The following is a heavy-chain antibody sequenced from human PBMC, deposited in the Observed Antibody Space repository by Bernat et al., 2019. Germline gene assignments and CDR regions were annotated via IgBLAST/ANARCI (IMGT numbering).Heavy chain of an antibody. CDR1: GFTVTSTY. Sequence: EVQLVESGGGLIQPGGSLRLSCAASGFTVTSTYMILVRQAPGKGLEWVSVIYNDGGTNYADSVKGRFTISRDTSKNTLYLQMNSLRAEDTAVYYCARDKRLDPWGQGTLVTVSS. CDR3: ARDKRLDP. V-gene: IGHV3-53*01. CDR2: IYNDGGT. J-gene: IGHJ5*02.